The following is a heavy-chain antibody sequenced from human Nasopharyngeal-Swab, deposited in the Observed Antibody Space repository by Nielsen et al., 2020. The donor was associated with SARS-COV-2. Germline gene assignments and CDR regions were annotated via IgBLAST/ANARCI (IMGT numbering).Heavy chain of an antibody. J-gene: IGHJ6*02. CDR2: IKEDGSEK. D-gene: IGHD2-2*01. Sequence: GESLKISCAVSGLSLKNNWMSWVRQAPGKGLEWVANIKEDGSEKYYMDSVKGRFTISRDNAKNSLYLQMNSLRAEDTALYYCAKMAEYCSSTSCSRYYYYGMDVWGQGTTVTVSS. CDR3: AKMAEYCSSTSCSRYYYYGMDV. CDR1: GLSLKNNW. V-gene: IGHV3-7*03.